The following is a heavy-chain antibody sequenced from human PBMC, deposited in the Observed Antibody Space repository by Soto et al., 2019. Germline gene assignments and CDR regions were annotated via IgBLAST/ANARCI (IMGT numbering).Heavy chain of an antibody. CDR1: GFTFSSYS. Sequence: EVQLVESGGGLVQPGGSLRLSCAASGFTFSSYSMNWVRRAPGKGLEWVSYISSSSSTIYYADSVKGRFTISRDNAKNSLYLQMNSLRAEDTAVYYCARGRNDFWFDYWGQGTLVTVSS. V-gene: IGHV3-48*01. J-gene: IGHJ4*02. CDR3: ARGRNDFWFDY. CDR2: ISSSSSTI. D-gene: IGHD3-3*01.